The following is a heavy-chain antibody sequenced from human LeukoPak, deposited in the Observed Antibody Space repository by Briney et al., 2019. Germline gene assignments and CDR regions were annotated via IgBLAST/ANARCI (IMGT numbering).Heavy chain of an antibody. CDR3: ARVYGVDSGSSDF. CDR2: IKPDGSEK. Sequence: GGSLRLSCAASGFTFSSSWMSWVRQAPGKGLEWVANIKPDGSEKYYVDSVKGRFTISRDNARNSLYLQMNGLRAEDTAVYYCARVYGVDSGSSDFWGQGTLVTVSS. V-gene: IGHV3-7*01. J-gene: IGHJ4*02. D-gene: IGHD4-23*01. CDR1: GFTFSSSW.